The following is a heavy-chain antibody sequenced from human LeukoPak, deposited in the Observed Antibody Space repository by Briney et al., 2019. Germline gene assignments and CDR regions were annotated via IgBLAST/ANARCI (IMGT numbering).Heavy chain of an antibody. J-gene: IGHJ6*02. D-gene: IGHD6-19*01. CDR2: MNPNSGNT. CDR1: GYTFTSYD. V-gene: IGHV1-8*01. Sequence: GASVKVSCKASGYTFTSYDINWVRQATGQGLEWMGGMNPNSGNTGYAQKFQGRVTMTRNTSISTAYMELSSLRSEDTAVYYCARGGYSSGWINYYYYGMDVWGQGTTVTVSS. CDR3: ARGGYSSGWINYYYYGMDV.